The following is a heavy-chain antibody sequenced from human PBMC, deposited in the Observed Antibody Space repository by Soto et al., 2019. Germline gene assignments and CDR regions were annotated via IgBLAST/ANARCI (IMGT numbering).Heavy chain of an antibody. Sequence: QVQVVQSGAEVKKPGDSVKVSCRASGYTFTGHAIHWVRQAPGQSLEWMGWNDGGNGRTQYAQRFQGRVTLTRDTSAITAYMELRSLTSEDTAVYYCAREAGRTGHLDYWGQGTLVTVSS. CDR2: NDGGNGRT. D-gene: IGHD7-27*01. CDR3: AREAGRTGHLDY. J-gene: IGHJ4*02. CDR1: GYTFTGHA. V-gene: IGHV1-3*01.